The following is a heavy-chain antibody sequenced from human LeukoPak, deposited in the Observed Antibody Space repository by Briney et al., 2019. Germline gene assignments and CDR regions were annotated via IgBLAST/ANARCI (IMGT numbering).Heavy chain of an antibody. D-gene: IGHD4-17*01. J-gene: IGHJ6*02. V-gene: IGHV3-33*06. Sequence: PGGSLRLSCAASGFTFSSYGMHWVRQAPGKGLEWVAVIWYDGSNKYYADSVKGRFTISRDNSKNTLYLQMNSLRAEDTAVYYCAKDLRTVGYYYGMDVWGQGTTVTVSS. CDR2: IWYDGSNK. CDR1: GFTFSSYG. CDR3: AKDLRTVGYYYGMDV.